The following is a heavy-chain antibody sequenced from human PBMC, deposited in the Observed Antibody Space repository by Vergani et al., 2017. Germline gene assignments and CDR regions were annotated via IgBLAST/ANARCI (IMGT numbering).Heavy chain of an antibody. J-gene: IGHJ6*02. CDR3: ARDPDIVVVPAAPYYYYYYGMDV. CDR1: GDTFTGYY. Sequence: QVQLVQSGAEVKKPGASVKVSCKASGDTFTGYYLHWVRQAPGQGLEWMGWINPNSGGTNYARKFQGRVTMTRDTSISTAYMELSRLRSDDTAVYYCARDPDIVVVPAAPYYYYYYGMDVWGQGTTVTVSS. V-gene: IGHV1-2*02. CDR2: INPNSGGT. D-gene: IGHD2-2*01.